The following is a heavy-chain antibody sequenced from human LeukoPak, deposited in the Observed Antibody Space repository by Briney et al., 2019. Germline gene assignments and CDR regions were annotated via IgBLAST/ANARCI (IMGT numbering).Heavy chain of an antibody. D-gene: IGHD6-19*01. CDR3: ARPYSSGWYGSFDY. CDR1: GFTFSSYS. V-gene: IGHV3-23*01. J-gene: IGHJ4*02. Sequence: GGSLRLSCAASGFTFSSYSMSCVRQAPAKGLEWVSAISGTGDTTYYADSVKGRFTISRDNSKNTLFLQMNSLRAEDTAVYYCARPYSSGWYGSFDYWGQGTLVTVSS. CDR2: ISGTGDTT.